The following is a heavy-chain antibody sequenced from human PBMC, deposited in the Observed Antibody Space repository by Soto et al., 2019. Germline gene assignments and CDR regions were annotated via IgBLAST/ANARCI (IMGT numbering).Heavy chain of an antibody. V-gene: IGHV3-30-3*01. Sequence: QVQLVESGGGVVQPGRSLRLSCAASGFTFSSYAMHWVRQAPGKGLEWVAVISYDGSNKYYADSVKGRFTISRDNSKNTLYLQMNSLRAEDTAVYYCARDNYGSGSYFLSYWGQGTLVTVSS. CDR3: ARDNYGSGSYFLSY. J-gene: IGHJ4*02. CDR1: GFTFSSYA. CDR2: ISYDGSNK. D-gene: IGHD3-10*01.